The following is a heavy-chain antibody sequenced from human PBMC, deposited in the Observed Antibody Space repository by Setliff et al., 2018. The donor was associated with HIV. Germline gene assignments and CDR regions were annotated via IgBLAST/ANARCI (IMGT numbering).Heavy chain of an antibody. D-gene: IGHD3-3*01. CDR3: ARGGLGVVTSFDS. CDR2: IHYSGNT. J-gene: IGHJ4*02. CDR1: GGSISSGGYY. Sequence: SETLSLTCTVSGGSISSGGYYWSRIRQHPGKGLEWIGYIHYSGNTYNNPSLNRRISISVDMSKNKFSLKLSSLTAADTAVYYCARGGLGVVTSFDSWGPGTLVTVSS. V-gene: IGHV4-31*03.